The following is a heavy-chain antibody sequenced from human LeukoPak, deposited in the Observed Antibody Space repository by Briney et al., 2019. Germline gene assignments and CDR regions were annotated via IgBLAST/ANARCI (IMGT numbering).Heavy chain of an antibody. D-gene: IGHD3-10*01. CDR3: ARDPSMIRGENTPYFDY. Sequence: GASVKVSCKASGGTFSSYAISWVRQAPGQGLEWMGGIIPIFGTADYAQKFQGRVTITADESTSTAYMELNSLRSEDTAVYYCARDPSMIRGENTPYFDYWGQGTLVTVS. J-gene: IGHJ4*02. CDR2: IIPIFGTA. CDR1: GGTFSSYA. V-gene: IGHV1-69*13.